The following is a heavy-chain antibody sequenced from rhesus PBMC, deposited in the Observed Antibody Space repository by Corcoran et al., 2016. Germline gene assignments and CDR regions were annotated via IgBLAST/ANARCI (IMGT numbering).Heavy chain of an antibody. CDR2: IYVSSVST. J-gene: IGHJ4*01. CDR1: GGSISSGYD. CDR3: ARDPEAAGYFDY. Sequence: QVQLQESGPGVVKPSETLSLTCAVSGGSISSGYDWRWRRPPPGRGLGWIGYIYVSSVSTNYNPSLKNRVTISKDASKNQFSLKLSSETAADTAVYYCARDPEAAGYFDYWGQGVLVTVSS. V-gene: IGHV4-76*01. D-gene: IGHD6-13*01.